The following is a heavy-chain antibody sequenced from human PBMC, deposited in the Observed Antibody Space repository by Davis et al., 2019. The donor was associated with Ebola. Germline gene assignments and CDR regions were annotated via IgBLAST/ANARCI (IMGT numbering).Heavy chain of an antibody. CDR3: ARDPTGTTVLGWFDP. J-gene: IGHJ5*02. CDR1: GGTFSNFG. CDR2: ILPMLRTP. Sequence: SVKVSCKTSGGTFSNFGINWVRQAPGQGLEWMGRILPMLRTPNYAQQFQGRVTITADESTSTAYMELSSLRSEDTAVYYCARDPTGTTVLGWFDPWGPGTLVTVSS. V-gene: IGHV1-69*13. D-gene: IGHD1-7*01.